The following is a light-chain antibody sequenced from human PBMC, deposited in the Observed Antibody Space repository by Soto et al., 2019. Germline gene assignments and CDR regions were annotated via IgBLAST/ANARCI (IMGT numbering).Light chain of an antibody. J-gene: IGKJ1*01. CDR3: QHYGGSPQT. CDR2: GAS. V-gene: IGKV3-20*01. CDR1: QSVSKY. Sequence: EMVLTQSPGTPAFSPGAGATLSCRASQSVSKYLAWYQQKPGQAPRLLIYGASSRATGIPDSFSGSGSGTDFALTSSRVQPEDFAVYYCQHYGGSPQTFGQGTKVEI.